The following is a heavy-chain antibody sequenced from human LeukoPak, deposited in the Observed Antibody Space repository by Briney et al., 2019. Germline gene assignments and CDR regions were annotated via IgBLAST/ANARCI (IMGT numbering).Heavy chain of an antibody. CDR1: GFTFSSYG. V-gene: IGHV3-30*18. CDR3: AKDRRDSSGSFDY. Sequence: GGSLRLSCAASGFTFSSYGMHWVRQAPGKGLEWVAVISYDGSNKYYADSVKGRFTISRDNSKNTLYLQMNSLRAEDTAVYYCAKDRRDSSGSFDYWGQGTLVTVSS. CDR2: ISYDGSNK. D-gene: IGHD3-22*01. J-gene: IGHJ4*02.